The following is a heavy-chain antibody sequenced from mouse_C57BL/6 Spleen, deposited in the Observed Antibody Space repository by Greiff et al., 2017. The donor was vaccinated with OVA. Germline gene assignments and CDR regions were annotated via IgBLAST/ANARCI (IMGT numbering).Heavy chain of an antibody. CDR1: GYTFTSYW. Sequence: VQLQQPGAELVMPGASVKLSCKASGYTFTSYWMHWVKQRPGQGLEWIGEIDPSDSYTNYNQKFKGKSTLTVDKSSSTAYMQLSSLTSEDSAVYYCARKLGRVWHFDYWGQGTTLTVSS. CDR2: IDPSDSYT. V-gene: IGHV1-69*01. D-gene: IGHD4-1*01. CDR3: ARKLGRVWHFDY. J-gene: IGHJ2*01.